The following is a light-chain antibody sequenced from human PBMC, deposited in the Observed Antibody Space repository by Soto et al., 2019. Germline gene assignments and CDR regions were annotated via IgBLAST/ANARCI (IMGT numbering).Light chain of an antibody. Sequence: QSVLTQPPSVSAAPRQKVTISCSGSNSNIGNNYVSWYQQLPGTAPKLLIYDNNKRPSGIPDRFSGSKSGTSATLGITGLQTGDEADYYCGTWDGSLNAVLFGGGTKLTVL. J-gene: IGLJ2*01. V-gene: IGLV1-51*01. CDR1: NSNIGNNY. CDR2: DNN. CDR3: GTWDGSLNAVL.